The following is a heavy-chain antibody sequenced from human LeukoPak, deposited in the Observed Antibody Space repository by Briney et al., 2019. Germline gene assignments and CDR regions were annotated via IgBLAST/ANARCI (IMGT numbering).Heavy chain of an antibody. J-gene: IGHJ5*02. V-gene: IGHV4-59*12. CDR1: GGSISSYY. CDR3: ARDHYDFWSGYQDWFDP. Sequence: SETLSLTCTVSGGSISSYYWSWIRQPPGKGLEWIGYIYYSGSTNYNPSLKSRVTISVDTSKNQFSLKLSSVTAADTAVYYCARDHYDFWSGYQDWFDPWGQGTLVTVSS. CDR2: IYYSGST. D-gene: IGHD3-3*01.